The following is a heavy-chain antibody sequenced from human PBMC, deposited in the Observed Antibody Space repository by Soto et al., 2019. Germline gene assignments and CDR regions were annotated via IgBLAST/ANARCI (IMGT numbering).Heavy chain of an antibody. J-gene: IGHJ6*02. V-gene: IGHV1-58*01. Sequence: SVKVSCKASGFTFTSSAVQWVRQARGQRLEWIGWIVVGSGNTNYAQKFQERVTITRDMSTSTAYMELSSLRSEDTAVYYCAADRSRDYSFYAYYYYGMDVWG. D-gene: IGHD4-17*01. CDR2: IVVGSGNT. CDR1: GFTFTSSA. CDR3: AADRSRDYSFYAYYYYGMDV.